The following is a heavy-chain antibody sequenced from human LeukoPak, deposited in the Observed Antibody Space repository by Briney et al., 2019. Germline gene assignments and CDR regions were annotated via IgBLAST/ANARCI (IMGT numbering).Heavy chain of an antibody. CDR3: TRRGLGEPTDY. V-gene: IGHV3-73*01. J-gene: IGHJ4*02. CDR1: GFTFSGSA. Sequence: GGSLKLSCAASGFTFSGSAMHWVRQASGKGLEWVGRIRSKANSYATAYAASVKGRFTISRDDSKNTAYLQMNSLKTEDTAVYYCTRRGLGEPTDYWGQGTLVTVSS. CDR2: IRSKANSYAT. D-gene: IGHD1-26*01.